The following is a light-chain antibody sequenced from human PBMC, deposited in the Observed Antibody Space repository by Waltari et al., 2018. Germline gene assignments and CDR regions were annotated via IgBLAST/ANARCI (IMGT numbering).Light chain of an antibody. J-gene: IGLJ2*01. CDR3: QSYDDSLRASV. CDR1: SSNIGAGYD. Sequence: QSVLTQAPSVFGAPGQRVTISCSGGSSNIGAGYDLHWYQQLPGTAPKLLIYGNDNRPSGVPDRFSASKSGTSASLAITGLQADDEAIYFCQSYDDSLRASVFGGGARLTVL. V-gene: IGLV1-40*01. CDR2: GND.